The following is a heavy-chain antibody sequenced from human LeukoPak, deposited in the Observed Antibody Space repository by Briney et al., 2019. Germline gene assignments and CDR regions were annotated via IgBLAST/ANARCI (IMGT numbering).Heavy chain of an antibody. CDR3: ARGSPTLLIVATIGDAFDI. CDR2: IYYSGST. D-gene: IGHD5-12*01. J-gene: IGHJ3*02. Sequence: SQTLSLTCTVSGGSISSGDYYWSWIRQPPGKGLEWIGYIYYSGSTYYNPSLKSRVTISVDTSKNQFSLKLSSVTAADTAVYYCARGSPTLLIVATIGDAFDIWGQGTMVTVSS. CDR1: GGSISSGDYY. V-gene: IGHV4-30-4*01.